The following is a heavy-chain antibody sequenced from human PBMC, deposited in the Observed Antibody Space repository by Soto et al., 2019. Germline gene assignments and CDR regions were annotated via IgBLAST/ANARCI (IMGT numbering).Heavy chain of an antibody. Sequence: QVQLQESGPGLVKPSETLSLTCTVSGGSISDYHWNWIRQSPGKGLEWIGYIYYSGRSNYNPSLKSRLTISLDTSATQFDLSLRSVAAEDAAVYYCAMMWGLGEISPYFAYWSQGSLVTVSS. CDR2: IYYSGRS. CDR3: AMMWGLGEISPYFAY. CDR1: GGSISDYH. D-gene: IGHD3-16*02. J-gene: IGHJ4*02. V-gene: IGHV4-59*03.